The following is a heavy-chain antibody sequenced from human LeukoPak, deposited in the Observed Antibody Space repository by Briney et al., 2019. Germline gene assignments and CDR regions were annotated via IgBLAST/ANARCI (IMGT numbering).Heavy chain of an antibody. Sequence: PSETLSLTCTVSGGSISDYYWSWIRQPAGKGLEWIGRIYTSGSTSYNPSLKSRVTMSVDTSKNQFSLKLSSVTAADPAVYFCARSPWGSLTYFDYWGQGTLVTVSS. D-gene: IGHD7-27*01. V-gene: IGHV4-4*07. J-gene: IGHJ4*02. CDR2: IYTSGST. CDR3: ARSPWGSLTYFDY. CDR1: GGSISDYY.